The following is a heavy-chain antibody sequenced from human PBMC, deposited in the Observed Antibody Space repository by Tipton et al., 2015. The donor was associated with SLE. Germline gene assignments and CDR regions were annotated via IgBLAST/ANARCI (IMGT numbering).Heavy chain of an antibody. Sequence: TLSLTCTVYGGSFSGYYWSWIRQPPGKGLEWIGEINHSGSTNHNPSLKSRVTISVDTSKNQFSLRLSSVTAADTAVYYCARDYYGSGFDAFDIWGQGTMVPVS. J-gene: IGHJ3*02. CDR1: GGSFSGYY. D-gene: IGHD3-10*01. CDR2: INHSGST. CDR3: ARDYYGSGFDAFDI. V-gene: IGHV4-34*01.